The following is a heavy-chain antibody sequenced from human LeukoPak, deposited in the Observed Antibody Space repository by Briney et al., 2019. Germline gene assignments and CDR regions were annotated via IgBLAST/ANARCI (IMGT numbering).Heavy chain of an antibody. CDR1: AFTFKNYA. CDR2: ISGTGGTT. V-gene: IGHV3-23*01. D-gene: IGHD1-26*01. CDR3: ARGVGDKYYFDY. J-gene: IGHJ4*02. Sequence: GGSLRLSCAASAFTFKNYAMSWVRQAPGKGLEWVSAISGTGGTTYYADSVKGRFTISRDNAKNTVYLQMDSLRAEDTAVYYCARGVGDKYYFDYWGQGTLVTVSS.